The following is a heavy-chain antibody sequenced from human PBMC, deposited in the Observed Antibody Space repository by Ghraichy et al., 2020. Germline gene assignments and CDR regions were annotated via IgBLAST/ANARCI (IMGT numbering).Heavy chain of an antibody. Sequence: SETLSLTCAVSGGSISSSNWWSWVRQPPGKGLEWIGEIYHSGSTNYNPSLKSRVTISVDKSKNQFSLKLSSVTAADTAVYYCARVSFQDYYDSSGDWFDPWGQGTLVTVSS. CDR1: GGSISSSNW. CDR2: IYHSGST. CDR3: ARVSFQDYYDSSGDWFDP. V-gene: IGHV4-4*02. D-gene: IGHD3-22*01. J-gene: IGHJ5*02.